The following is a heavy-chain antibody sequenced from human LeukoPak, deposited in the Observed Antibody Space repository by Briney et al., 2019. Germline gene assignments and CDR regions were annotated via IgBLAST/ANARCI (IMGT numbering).Heavy chain of an antibody. CDR1: GFTFSSYS. CDR3: AKPLVGATPFDY. V-gene: IGHV3-21*04. J-gene: IGHJ4*02. D-gene: IGHD1-26*01. CDR2: ISSRSSYI. Sequence: GGSLRLSCAASGFTFSSYSMNWVRQAPEKGLEWVSSISSRSSYIYYSDSVKGRFTISRDNSKNTLYLQMNSLRAEDTAVYYCAKPLVGATPFDYWGQGTLVTVSS.